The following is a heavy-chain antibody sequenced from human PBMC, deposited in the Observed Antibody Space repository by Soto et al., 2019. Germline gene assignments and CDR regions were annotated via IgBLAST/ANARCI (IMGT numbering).Heavy chain of an antibody. CDR2: MSYDGSNK. CDR1: GFTFSSYA. D-gene: IGHD4-17*01. J-gene: IGHJ4*02. CDR3: ARGPLLGGGAVTYSGCDY. Sequence: QVQLVESGGGVVQPGRSLRLSCAASGFTFSSYAMHWVRQAPGKGLEWVAVMSYDGSNKYYADSVKGRFTISRDNSKKPLDVSMRCLGAEAAAADSCARGPLLGGGAVTYSGCDYWGRGTLVVVSS. V-gene: IGHV3-30-3*01.